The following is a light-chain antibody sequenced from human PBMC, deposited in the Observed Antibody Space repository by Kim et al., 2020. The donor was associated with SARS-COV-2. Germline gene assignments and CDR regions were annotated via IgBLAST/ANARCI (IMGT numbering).Light chain of an antibody. V-gene: IGKV3-20*01. CDR1: QSVSRNY. J-gene: IGKJ1*01. Sequence: LSPGNTATLSCRASQSVSRNYVAWYQPKLGQAPRLLIHGASSRATDIPLRFSGSGSGTDFTLTITRLEPEDFAMYYCLQYGSSWTFGQGTKVDIK. CDR2: GAS. CDR3: LQYGSSWT.